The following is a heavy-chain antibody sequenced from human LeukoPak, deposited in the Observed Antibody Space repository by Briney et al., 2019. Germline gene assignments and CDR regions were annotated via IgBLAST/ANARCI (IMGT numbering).Heavy chain of an antibody. J-gene: IGHJ5*02. Sequence: SETLSLTCTVSGGSISSSSYYWGWIRQPPGKGLEWIGSIYYSGSTYYNPSLKSRVTISVDTSKNQFSLKLSSVTAADTAVYYCARLRYCSSTSCSPFDPWGQGTLVTVSS. CDR2: IYYSGST. CDR1: GGSISSSSYY. D-gene: IGHD2-2*01. CDR3: ARLRYCSSTSCSPFDP. V-gene: IGHV4-39*01.